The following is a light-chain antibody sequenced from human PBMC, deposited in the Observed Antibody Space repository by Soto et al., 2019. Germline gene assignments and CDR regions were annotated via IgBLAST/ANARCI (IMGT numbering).Light chain of an antibody. J-gene: IGKJ1*01. V-gene: IGKV3-11*01. CDR1: QSVDSF. Sequence: EIGLTQSPSTLSLSPGERATLSCRASQSVDSFLAWYQQKPGQAPRLLIYDASNRATAIPARFSGSGSGTDFTLTISSLEPEDFAVYYCQQRSNWPPTFGQGTKVDIK. CDR2: DAS. CDR3: QQRSNWPPT.